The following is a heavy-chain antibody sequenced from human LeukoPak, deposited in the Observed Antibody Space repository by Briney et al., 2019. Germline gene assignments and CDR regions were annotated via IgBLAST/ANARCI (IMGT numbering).Heavy chain of an antibody. D-gene: IGHD3-22*01. Sequence: GGSLRLSCAASGFTFSIYSMNWVRQAPGKGLEWVSSISSSSSYIYYADSVKGRFTISRDNAKNSLYLQMNSLRAEDTAVYYCASLPHYYDSSGDDYWGQGTLVTVSS. V-gene: IGHV3-21*01. CDR2: ISSSSSYI. CDR1: GFTFSIYS. CDR3: ASLPHYYDSSGDDY. J-gene: IGHJ4*02.